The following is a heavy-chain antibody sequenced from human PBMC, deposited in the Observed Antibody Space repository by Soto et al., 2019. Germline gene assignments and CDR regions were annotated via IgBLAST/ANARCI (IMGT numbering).Heavy chain of an antibody. V-gene: IGHV1-18*01. CDR1: VYSFTNYG. CDR2: ISGHNGNT. J-gene: IGHJ4*02. CDR3: ARDYYGLGSTRSHFFY. D-gene: IGHD3-10*01. Sequence: ASVXVSFKSCVYSFTNYGISFFLQAPGQGPECMGWISGHNGNTNYAQKLQGRVTMTTDTSTSTAYMELRSLRSDDTAVYYCARDYYGLGSTRSHFFYWGQGTLVTVSS.